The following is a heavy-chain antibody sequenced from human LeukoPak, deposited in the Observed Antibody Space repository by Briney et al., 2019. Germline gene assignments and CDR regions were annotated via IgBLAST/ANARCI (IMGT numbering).Heavy chain of an antibody. Sequence: GESLKISCKGSGYSFTSYWIGWVRQMPGKGLEWMGIIYPGDSDTRYSPSLQGQATISADKSARTAYLPLSSRNASDTAMYFCARQYVDTAMVDYWGQGTLVTVSS. CDR2: IYPGDSDT. CDR3: ARQYVDTAMVDY. CDR1: GYSFTSYW. D-gene: IGHD5-18*01. V-gene: IGHV5-51*01. J-gene: IGHJ4*02.